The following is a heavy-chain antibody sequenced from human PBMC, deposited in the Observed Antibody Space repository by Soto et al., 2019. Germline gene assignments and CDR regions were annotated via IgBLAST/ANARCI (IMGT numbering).Heavy chain of an antibody. D-gene: IGHD3-22*01. V-gene: IGHV4-61*01. CDR2: VYYSGST. Sequence: SETLSLTCTVCGGSVSSGSDYGSWMRQPPGKGLEWVGCVYYSGSTNYNPSLKSRVTISVDTSKNQFSLKLSSVAAADTAVYNCARVFPYYYDSSGYYYVPRYYYYYGMDVWGQGTTVTVSS. J-gene: IGHJ6*02. CDR1: GGSVSSGSDY. CDR3: ARVFPYYYDSSGYYYVPRYYYYYGMDV.